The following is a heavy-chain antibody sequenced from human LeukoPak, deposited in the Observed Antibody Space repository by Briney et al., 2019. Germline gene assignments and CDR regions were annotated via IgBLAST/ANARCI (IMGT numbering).Heavy chain of an antibody. Sequence: GGSLRLSCAASGFTLSSYSMNWVRQAPGKGLEWVSYISSSSSTIYYADSVKGRFTISRDNAKNSLYLQMNSLRAEDTAVYYCARDPYNGYYGDDYYYYMDVWGKGTTVTISS. CDR2: ISSSSSTI. CDR1: GFTLSSYS. D-gene: IGHD4-17*01. J-gene: IGHJ6*03. V-gene: IGHV3-48*01. CDR3: ARDPYNGYYGDDYYYYMDV.